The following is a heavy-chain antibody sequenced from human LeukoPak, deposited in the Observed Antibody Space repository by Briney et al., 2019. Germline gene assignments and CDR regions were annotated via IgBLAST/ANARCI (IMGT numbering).Heavy chain of an antibody. Sequence: ASVKVSCKASGYTLTDYYMHWVRQAPGQGLEWMGRINPNSGGTNYAQKFQGRVTMTRDTSISTVYMELSRLRSDDTAVYYCARAQLSRYFDRGGMDVWGQGTTVTASS. V-gene: IGHV1-2*06. CDR3: ARAQLSRYFDRGGMDV. CDR2: INPNSGGT. D-gene: IGHD3-9*01. CDR1: GYTLTDYY. J-gene: IGHJ6*02.